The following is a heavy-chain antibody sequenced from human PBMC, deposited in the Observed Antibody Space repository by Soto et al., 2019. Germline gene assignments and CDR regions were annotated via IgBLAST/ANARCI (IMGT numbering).Heavy chain of an antibody. V-gene: IGHV3-53*04. CDR3: MRVGYSGNWPLLFNWFDP. CDR1: GFTVSTNY. Sequence: PGGSLRLSCAASGFTVSTNYMTWVRQAPGRGLEWVSVIYSDGSTFYADSVKGRFTISRHNSKNTLYLQMNSLRTEDTAVYYCMRVGYSGNWPLLFNWFDPWGQGTLVTVSS. D-gene: IGHD6-13*01. CDR2: IYSDGST. J-gene: IGHJ5*02.